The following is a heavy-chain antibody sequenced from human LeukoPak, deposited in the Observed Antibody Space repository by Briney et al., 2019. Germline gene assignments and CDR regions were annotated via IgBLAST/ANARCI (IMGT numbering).Heavy chain of an antibody. V-gene: IGHV3-23*01. CDR2: ISGSGGST. J-gene: IGHJ4*02. CDR3: AKAPSTPQVLRFLEWLFSYYFDY. CDR1: GFTVSSNY. D-gene: IGHD3-3*01. Sequence: PGGSLRLSCAASGFTVSSNYMSWVRQAPGKGLEWVSAISGSGGSTYYADSVKGRFTISRDNSKNTLYLQMNSLRAEDRAVYYCAKAPSTPQVLRFLEWLFSYYFDYWGQGTLVTVSS.